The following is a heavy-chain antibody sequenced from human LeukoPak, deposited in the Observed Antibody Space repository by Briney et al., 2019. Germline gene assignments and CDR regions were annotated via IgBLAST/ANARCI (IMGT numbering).Heavy chain of an antibody. CDR2: IWYDGSNK. J-gene: IGHJ4*02. V-gene: IGHV3-33*06. CDR3: AKDITIFGVAIGFDY. CDR1: GFTFSSYG. Sequence: VGSLRLSCAASGFTFSSYGMHWVRQAPGKGLEWVAVIWYDGSNKYYADSVKGRFTISRDNSKNTLYLQMNSLRAEDTAVYYCAKDITIFGVAIGFDYWGQGTLVTVSS. D-gene: IGHD3-3*01.